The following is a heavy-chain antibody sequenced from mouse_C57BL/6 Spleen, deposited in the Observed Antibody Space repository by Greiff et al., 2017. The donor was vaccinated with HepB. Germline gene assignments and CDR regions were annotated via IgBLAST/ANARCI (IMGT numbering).Heavy chain of an antibody. D-gene: IGHD1-1*01. J-gene: IGHJ4*01. CDR1: GFSLTSYG. CDR3: ARDYYGSSYAMDY. V-gene: IGHV2-6*01. Sequence: QVQLKESGPGLVAPSQSLSITCTVSGFSLTSYGVDWVRQSPGKGLEWLGVIWGVGSTNYNSALKSRLSISKDNSKSQVFLKMNSLQTDDTAMYYCARDYYGSSYAMDYWGQGTSVTVSS. CDR2: IWGVGST.